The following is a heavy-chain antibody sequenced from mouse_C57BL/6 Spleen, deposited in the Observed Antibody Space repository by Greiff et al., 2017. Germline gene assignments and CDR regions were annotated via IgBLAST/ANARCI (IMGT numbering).Heavy chain of an antibody. CDR2: IYPSDSET. J-gene: IGHJ2*01. Sequence: VQLQQPGAELVRPGSSVKLSCKASGYTFTSYWMDWVKQRPGQGLEWIGNIYPSDSETHYNQKFKDKATFTVDKSSSTAYMQLSSLTSEDSAVYYGARLGYGSSYGYWGQGTTLTVSS. CDR1: GYTFTSYW. V-gene: IGHV1-61*01. CDR3: ARLGYGSSYGY. D-gene: IGHD1-1*01.